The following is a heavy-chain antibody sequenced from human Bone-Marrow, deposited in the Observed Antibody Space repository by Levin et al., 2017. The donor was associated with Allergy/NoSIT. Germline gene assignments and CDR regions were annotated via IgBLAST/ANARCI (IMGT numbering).Heavy chain of an antibody. J-gene: IGHJ4*02. CDR2: ISGSGGST. V-gene: IGHV3-23*01. CDR1: FFPFLLSS. CDR3: AKAPGGAAAAEFVDY. D-gene: IGHD6-13*01. Sequence: GGSLLLSFSSSFFPFLLSSLLFFLPSPFPFLSFVSAISGSGGSTYYADSVKGRFTISRDNSKNTLYLQMNSLRAEDTALYYCAKAPGGAAAAEFVDYWGQGTLVTVSS.